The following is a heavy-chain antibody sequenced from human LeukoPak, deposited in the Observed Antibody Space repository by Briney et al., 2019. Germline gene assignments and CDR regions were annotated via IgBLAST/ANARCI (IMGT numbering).Heavy chain of an antibody. CDR3: ARDVPDYYDSSGYAFDI. D-gene: IGHD3-22*01. CDR1: GFTFSSYS. Sequence: GGSLRLSCAASGFTFSSYSMNWVRQAPGKGLEWVSYISSSSSTIYYADSVKGRFTISRDNAKNSLYLQMNSLRAEDTAVYYCARDVPDYYDSSGYAFDIWGQGTMVTVSS. CDR2: ISSSSSTI. J-gene: IGHJ3*02. V-gene: IGHV3-48*01.